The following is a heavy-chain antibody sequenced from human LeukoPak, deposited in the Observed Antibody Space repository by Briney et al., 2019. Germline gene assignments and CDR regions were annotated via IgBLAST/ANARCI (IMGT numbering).Heavy chain of an antibody. D-gene: IGHD3-10*01. Sequence: GGSLRLSCAASGLTFSSYAMSWVRQTPGKGLEWVSSLSGTGGSTDYADSVKGRFTISRDYSKNTLFLQMNSLRAEDTAVYYCAKGAYYYGSGSYCFDHWGQGTLVTVST. CDR2: LSGTGGST. J-gene: IGHJ5*02. V-gene: IGHV3-23*01. CDR3: AKGAYYYGSGSYCFDH. CDR1: GLTFSSYA.